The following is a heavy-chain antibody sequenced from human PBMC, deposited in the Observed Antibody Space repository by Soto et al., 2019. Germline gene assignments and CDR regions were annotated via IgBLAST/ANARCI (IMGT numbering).Heavy chain of an antibody. CDR3: ARGLTMVRGLILDAFDM. D-gene: IGHD3-10*01. V-gene: IGHV1-3*01. CDR2: INAGNVNT. CDR1: GYTFTTYP. J-gene: IGHJ3*02. Sequence: QVQLVQSGAEVKKPGASVKVSCKTSGYTFTTYPMHWVRQAPGQRLEWMGWINAGNVNTKYSQKFQGRVPITRDTSASTAYMELSSLRSEDTAVYYCARGLTMVRGLILDAFDMWGQGTMVTVSS.